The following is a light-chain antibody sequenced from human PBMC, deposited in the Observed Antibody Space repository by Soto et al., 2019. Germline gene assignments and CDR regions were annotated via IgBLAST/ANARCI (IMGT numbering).Light chain of an antibody. CDR3: QQYGDSPPWT. V-gene: IGKV3-20*01. Sequence: EIVLTQSPGTLSLSPGERATLSSRASQSISSNYLAWYQQKPGQAPRFLIYGVSSRPTGVPDRFSGSGSGTDFTLTISRLEPEDFAVYYCQQYGDSPPWTFGQGTKVEI. CDR1: QSISSNY. CDR2: GVS. J-gene: IGKJ1*01.